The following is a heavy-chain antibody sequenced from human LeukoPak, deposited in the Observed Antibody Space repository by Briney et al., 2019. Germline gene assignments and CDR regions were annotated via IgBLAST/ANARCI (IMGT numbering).Heavy chain of an antibody. Sequence: GGSLRLSCAASGFTFSSYAMHWVRQAPGKGLEWVAVISYDGSNKYYADSVKGRFTISRDNSKNTLYLQMNSLRAEDTAVYYCARGLSAGTSHFDYWGQGTLVTVSS. CDR2: ISYDGSNK. CDR3: ARGLSAGTSHFDY. CDR1: GFTFSSYA. J-gene: IGHJ4*02. D-gene: IGHD6-13*01. V-gene: IGHV3-30-3*01.